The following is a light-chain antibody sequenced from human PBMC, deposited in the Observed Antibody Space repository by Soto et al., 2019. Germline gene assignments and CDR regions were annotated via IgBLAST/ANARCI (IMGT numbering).Light chain of an antibody. CDR2: DAS. CDR3: QQRRNWPPGT. J-gene: IGKJ2*01. CDR1: QSVSSY. Sequence: EIVLTQSPATLSLSQGERATLSCRASQSVSSYLAWYQQKPGQAPRLLIYDASNSATGIPARFRGSGSGTDFALTISSLEREDFAVYYCQQRRNWPPGTFGQGTKLEIK. V-gene: IGKV3-11*01.